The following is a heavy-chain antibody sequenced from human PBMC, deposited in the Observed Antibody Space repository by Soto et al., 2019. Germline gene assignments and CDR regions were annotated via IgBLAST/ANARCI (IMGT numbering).Heavy chain of an antibody. Sequence: PWGSLRLSCAASGFTFSSHWMSWVRQAPGKGLEWVANIKQDGSEKYYVDSVKGRFTISRDNAKNSLYLQMNSLRAEDTAVYYCARDAAVAGIDYWGQGTLVTVSS. D-gene: IGHD6-19*01. CDR3: ARDAAVAGIDY. CDR2: IKQDGSEK. V-gene: IGHV3-7*05. CDR1: GFTFSSHW. J-gene: IGHJ4*02.